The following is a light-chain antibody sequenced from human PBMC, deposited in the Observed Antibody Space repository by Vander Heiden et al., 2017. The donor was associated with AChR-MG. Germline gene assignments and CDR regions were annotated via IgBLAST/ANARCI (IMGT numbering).Light chain of an antibody. CDR2: RSV. CDR1: NSNIGAGYG. J-gene: IGLJ3*02. CDR3: QSYDNGLSGWV. Sequence: QSVLTQPPSVSGAPGQRVTIPCVGTNSNIGAGYGVQWYRHLPGAAPKVLIFRSVDRPSGVPDRFSGSKSGTSASLAITGLPAEDEAVYYCQSYDNGLSGWVFGGGTKVTVL. V-gene: IGLV1-40*01.